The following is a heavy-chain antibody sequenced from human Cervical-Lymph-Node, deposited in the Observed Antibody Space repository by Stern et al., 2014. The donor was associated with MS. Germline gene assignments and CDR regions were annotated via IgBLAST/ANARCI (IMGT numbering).Heavy chain of an antibody. D-gene: IGHD2-21*01. CDR2: IRTSSSII. CDR3: ERSLSLQGI. Sequence: EMQLVESGGGLVQPGGSLRLSCAASGFSLSNYAMNWVRQAPGQGLEWVSSIRTSSSIIYYGDSVKGRFTISRYNAKNSLYLQMDSLRDEDTAVYDCERSLSLQGIWGQGTLVTVSS. CDR1: GFSLSNYA. J-gene: IGHJ4*02. V-gene: IGHV3-48*02.